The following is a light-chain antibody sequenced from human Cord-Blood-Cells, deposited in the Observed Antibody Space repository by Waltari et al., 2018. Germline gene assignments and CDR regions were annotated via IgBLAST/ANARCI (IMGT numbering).Light chain of an antibody. CDR2: GNS. V-gene: IGLV1-40*01. CDR3: QSYDSSLSVVV. CDR1: SPNIGAGYD. Sequence: QSVLTQPPSVSGAPGQRVTISCTGSSPNIGAGYDVHWYQQLPGTAPKLLTHGNSNRPSGVPDRFSGSKSGTSASLAITGLQAEDEADYYCQSYDSSLSVVVFGGGTKLTVL. J-gene: IGLJ2*01.